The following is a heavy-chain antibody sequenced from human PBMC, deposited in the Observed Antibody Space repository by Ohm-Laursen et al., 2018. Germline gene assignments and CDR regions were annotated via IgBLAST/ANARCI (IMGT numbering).Heavy chain of an antibody. J-gene: IGHJ4*02. CDR3: ARDLTIAVAGHDS. V-gene: IGHV3-66*01. Sequence: SLRLSCAASGFTFSSYSMNWVRQAPGKGLEWVSVIYTGGSTYYADSVKGRFIISRDNSNNTLYLQMNSLRAEDTAVYYCARDLTIAVAGHDSWGQGTLVTVSS. D-gene: IGHD6-13*01. CDR1: GFTFSSYS. CDR2: IYTGGST.